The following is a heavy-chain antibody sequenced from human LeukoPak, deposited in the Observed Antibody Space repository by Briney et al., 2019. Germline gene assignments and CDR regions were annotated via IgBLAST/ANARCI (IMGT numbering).Heavy chain of an antibody. CDR1: GYTFTDYY. CDR3: ATRGKVAARPPGYYYYMDV. D-gene: IGHD6-6*01. V-gene: IGHV1-69-2*01. Sequence: ATVKISCKVSGYTFTDYYMHWVQQAPGKGLEWMGLVDPEDGETIYAEKFQGRVTITADTPTDTAYMELSSLRSEDTAVYYCATRGKVAARPPGYYYYMDVWGKGTTVTVSS. J-gene: IGHJ6*03. CDR2: VDPEDGET.